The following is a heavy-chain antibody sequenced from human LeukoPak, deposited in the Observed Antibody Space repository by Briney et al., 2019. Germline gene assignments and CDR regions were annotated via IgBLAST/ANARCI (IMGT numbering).Heavy chain of an antibody. CDR1: GGTFTKYA. Sequence: GASVNVSYKASGGTFTKYAISWVRQAPGQGREWMGRIIPIFGIANYAQKFQGRVTITADKSTSTAYMELSSLRSEDTAVYYCARDIVVVPAAPSWFDPWGQGTLVTVSS. J-gene: IGHJ5*02. CDR3: ARDIVVVPAAPSWFDP. CDR2: IIPIFGIA. D-gene: IGHD2-2*01. V-gene: IGHV1-69*17.